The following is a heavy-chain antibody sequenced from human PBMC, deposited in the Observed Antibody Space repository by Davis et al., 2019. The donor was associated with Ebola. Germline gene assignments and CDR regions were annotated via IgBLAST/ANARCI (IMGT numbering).Heavy chain of an antibody. D-gene: IGHD4-17*01. V-gene: IGHV7-4-1*02. Sequence: AASVKVSCKASGYTFTSYAMNWVRQAPGQGLEWMGWFNTYTGNPTYAQGFTGRFVFSMDTSASTAYLQISSLKAEDTAVYYCAREPIYGDYFYPPYYYYGMDVWGQGTTVTVSS. CDR1: GYTFTSYA. J-gene: IGHJ6*02. CDR2: FNTYTGNP. CDR3: AREPIYGDYFYPPYYYYGMDV.